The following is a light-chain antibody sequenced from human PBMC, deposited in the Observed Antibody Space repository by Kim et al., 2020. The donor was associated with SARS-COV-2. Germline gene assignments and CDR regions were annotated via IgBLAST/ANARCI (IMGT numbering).Light chain of an antibody. J-gene: IGKJ4*01. CDR2: GAC. CDR1: QDNSNY. V-gene: IGKV1-27*01. Sequence: EYLGDRVTRKCRTSQDNSNYLAWYQQKPGKIRQQQIYGACTRQSRVPSRINGSGSGTECLRTVDGQQPQDIATCYCHDYDSAPITFGGGTKVDIK. CDR3: HDYDSAPIT.